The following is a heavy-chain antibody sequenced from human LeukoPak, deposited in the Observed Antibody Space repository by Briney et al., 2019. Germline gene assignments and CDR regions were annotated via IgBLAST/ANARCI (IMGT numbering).Heavy chain of an antibody. D-gene: IGHD6-13*01. CDR3: ARNQPTYSSSWFYIDY. J-gene: IGHJ4*02. CDR2: ISSSGSTI. CDR1: GFTLSDYY. V-gene: IGHV3-11*01. Sequence: GGSLRLSCAASGFTLSDYYMSWIRQAPGKGLEWVSYISSSGSTIYYADSVEGRFIISRDNAKNSLYLQMNSLRAEDTAVYYCARNQPTYSSSWFYIDYWGQGTLVTVSS.